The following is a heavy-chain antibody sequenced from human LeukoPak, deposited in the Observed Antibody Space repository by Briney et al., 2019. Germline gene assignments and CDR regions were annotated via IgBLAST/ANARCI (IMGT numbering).Heavy chain of an antibody. CDR1: GGSISSSSYY. CDR3: ARRPGRVTAGKKVVWFDP. J-gene: IGHJ5*02. CDR2: TYYSGST. V-gene: IGHV4-39*07. D-gene: IGHD6-13*01. Sequence: SETLSLTCTVSGGSISSSSYYWGWIRQPPGKGLEWIVSTYYSGSTNYNPSLKSRVTISVDTSKNQFSLKLSSVTAADTAVYYCARRPGRVTAGKKVVWFDPWGQGTLVTVSS.